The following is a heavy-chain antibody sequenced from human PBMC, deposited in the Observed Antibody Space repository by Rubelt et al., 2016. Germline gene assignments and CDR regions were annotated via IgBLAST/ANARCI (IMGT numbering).Heavy chain of an antibody. Sequence: QVQLQESGPGLVKPSETLSLICTVFGGSISSYYWSWMRQPPGRGLEWIGYMYYSGSTNYNPSLKSRVTMSLDTSKNQVSLKRSSVNAADTAGYYCATHYYGMDGWGQGTTVTVSS. V-gene: IGHV4-59*08. CDR1: GGSISSYY. CDR3: ATHYYGMDG. J-gene: IGHJ6*02. CDR2: MYYSGST.